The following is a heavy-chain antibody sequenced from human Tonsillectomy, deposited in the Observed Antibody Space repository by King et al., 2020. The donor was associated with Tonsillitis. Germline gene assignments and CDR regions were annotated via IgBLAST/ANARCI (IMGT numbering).Heavy chain of an antibody. D-gene: IGHD2-2*01. J-gene: IGHJ6*01. CDR2: ISYDGSNK. Sequence: QVQLVESGGGVVQPGRSLRLSCAASGFTFSTHAIHWVRQAPGKGLEWVALISYDGSNKYYAEAVKGRFTISRENSKNTLYLQMNSLRPEDTAVYYCARSSLQYCGSTSCYVNYGMDV. CDR1: GFTFSTHA. V-gene: IGHV3-30*04. CDR3: ARSSLQYCGSTSCYVNYGMDV.